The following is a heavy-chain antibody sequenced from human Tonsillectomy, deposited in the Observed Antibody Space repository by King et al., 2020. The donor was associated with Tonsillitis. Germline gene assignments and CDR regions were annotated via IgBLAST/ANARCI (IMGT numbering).Heavy chain of an antibody. CDR1: GFIFDDYA. V-gene: IGHV3-9*01. CDR2: ISWNSGSI. CDR3: AKDKYSSSLTVDY. Sequence: VQLVESGGGLVQPGRSLRLSCAASGFIFDDYAMHWVRQAPGKGLEWDSGISWNSGSIGYADSVKGRFTISRDNAKNSLYLQMNSLRAEDTALYYCAKDKYSSSLTVDYWGQGTLVTVSS. J-gene: IGHJ4*02. D-gene: IGHD6-6*01.